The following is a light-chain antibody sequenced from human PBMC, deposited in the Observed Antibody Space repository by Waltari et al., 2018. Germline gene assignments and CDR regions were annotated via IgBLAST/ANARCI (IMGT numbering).Light chain of an antibody. Sequence: QSVLTQPPSVSAAPGQKVSISCSGSTSNIGNNFVSWYQQFAGTAPILLIYDNDKTPSGIRERFSGSKSGTSATLDITGLGTGDEADYYCGSWDSSLSGHVFGTGTKVTVL. V-gene: IGLV1-51*01. CDR2: DND. J-gene: IGLJ1*01. CDR3: GSWDSSLSGHV. CDR1: TSNIGNNF.